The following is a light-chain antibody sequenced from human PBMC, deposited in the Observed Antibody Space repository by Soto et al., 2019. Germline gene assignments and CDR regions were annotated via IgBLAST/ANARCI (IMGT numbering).Light chain of an antibody. CDR2: CVT. V-gene: IGLV2-14*01. CDR1: SSDVGGWNY. CDR3: CAYTNRSPLDI. Sequence: QSVLTQPASVSVTSGQSITISCTGTSSDVGGWNYVSWYQQPPDKAPNLMIYCVTTRPSTRSTRFSGSKSRTTASLNISGLQAEDEADDYCCAYTNRSPLDIFGRGPKVTVL. J-gene: IGLJ1*01.